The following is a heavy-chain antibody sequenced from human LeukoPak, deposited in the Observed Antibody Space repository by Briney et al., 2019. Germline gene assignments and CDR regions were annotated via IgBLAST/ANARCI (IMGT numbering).Heavy chain of an antibody. CDR1: GGSISSGSYY. V-gene: IGHV4-61*02. CDR2: IYTSGST. J-gene: IGHJ4*02. Sequence: SETLSLTCTVSGGSISSGSYYWSWIRQPAGKGLEWIGRIYTSGSTNYNPSLKSRVTISVDTSKNQFSLKLSSVTAADTAVYYCARGQLPFDYWGQGTLVTVSS. D-gene: IGHD6-6*01. CDR3: ARGQLPFDY.